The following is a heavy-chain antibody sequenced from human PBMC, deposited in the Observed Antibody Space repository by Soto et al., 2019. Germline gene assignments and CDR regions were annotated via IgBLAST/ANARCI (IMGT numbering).Heavy chain of an antibody. CDR1: GFTFSSYG. CDR3: AKDPPRGYSYGYQYRYCDY. V-gene: IGHV3-30*18. CDR2: ISYDGSNK. J-gene: IGHJ4*02. Sequence: QVQLVESGGGVVQPGRSLRLSCAASGFTFSSYGMHWVRQAPGKGLEWVAVISYDGSNKYYADSVKGRFTISRDNSKNTLYLQMNSLRAEDTAVYYCAKDPPRGYSYGYQYRYCDYWGQGTLVTVSS. D-gene: IGHD5-18*01.